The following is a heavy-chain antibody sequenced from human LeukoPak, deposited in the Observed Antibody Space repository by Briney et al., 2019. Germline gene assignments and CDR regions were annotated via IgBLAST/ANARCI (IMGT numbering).Heavy chain of an antibody. CDR3: ARDSPIDYGGNSWDAFDI. Sequence: PGGSLRLSCAASGFTFSSYAMHWVHQAPGKGLEWVAVISYDGSNKYYADSVKGRFTISRDNSKNTLYLQMNSLRAEDTAVYYCARDSPIDYGGNSWDAFDIWGQGTMVTVSS. CDR2: ISYDGSNK. CDR1: GFTFSSYA. V-gene: IGHV3-30-3*01. J-gene: IGHJ3*02. D-gene: IGHD4-23*01.